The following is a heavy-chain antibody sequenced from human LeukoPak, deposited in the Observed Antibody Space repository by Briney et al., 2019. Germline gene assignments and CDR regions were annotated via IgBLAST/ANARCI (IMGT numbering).Heavy chain of an antibody. CDR2: LYGAGAT. Sequence: GGSLRLSCAASGFTVSSNYVSWVRQAPGKGLEWVSILYGAGATYYADSVRGRFTISRDSSKNMVCLQMNSLRAEDTAVYYCASGGTGARKFYSDPFHYWGQGTLVTVSS. CDR1: GFTVSSNY. D-gene: IGHD2-15*01. V-gene: IGHV3-53*01. J-gene: IGHJ4*02. CDR3: ASGGTGARKFYSDPFHY.